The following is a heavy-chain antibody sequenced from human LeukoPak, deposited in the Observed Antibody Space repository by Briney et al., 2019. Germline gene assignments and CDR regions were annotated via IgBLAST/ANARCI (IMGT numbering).Heavy chain of an antibody. V-gene: IGHV3-15*01. J-gene: IGHJ4*02. CDR2: ISSKTDGGTT. D-gene: IGHD2-2*01. CDR1: GIISSNVW. CDR3: TTGGYCSSTSCHN. Sequence: GGSLRLSCTASGIISSNVWMSWVRQAPGKGLEWVGRISSKTDGGTTDYAAPVKGRFTISRDDSKNTLYLQMNSLKTEDTAVYYCTTGGYCSSTSCHNWGQGTLVTVSS.